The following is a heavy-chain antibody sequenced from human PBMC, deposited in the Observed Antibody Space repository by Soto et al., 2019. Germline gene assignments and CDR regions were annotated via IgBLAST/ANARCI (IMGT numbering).Heavy chain of an antibody. J-gene: IGHJ6*02. D-gene: IGHD6-25*01. Sequence: PGGPLRLSCAASGFTFSSHGMHWVRQAPGKGLERVALVSAAGDYEYYADSVKGRFTLSRDNSKNTLSLEMNSLRVEDTAVYYSAKDRRPNYYYGMDVWGQGTTVTVSS. CDR1: GFTFSSHG. V-gene: IGHV3-30*18. CDR3: AKDRRPNYYYGMDV. CDR2: VSAAGDYE.